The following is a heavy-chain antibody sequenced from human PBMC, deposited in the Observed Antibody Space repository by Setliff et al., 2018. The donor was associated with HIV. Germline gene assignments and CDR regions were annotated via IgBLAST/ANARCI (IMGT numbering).Heavy chain of an antibody. J-gene: IGHJ5*02. D-gene: IGHD5-18*01. CDR2: IYNSGGT. CDR3: ATSGYSYAFNWFDP. Sequence: SETLSLTCTVSGGSISTGSCYWSWIRQHPGKGLEWIGYIYNSGGTYYNPSLKSRITMSIDTSKNQFSLKLSSVTAADTAVYYCATSGYSYAFNWFDPWGQGTLVTVSS. CDR1: GGSISTGSCY. V-gene: IGHV4-31*03.